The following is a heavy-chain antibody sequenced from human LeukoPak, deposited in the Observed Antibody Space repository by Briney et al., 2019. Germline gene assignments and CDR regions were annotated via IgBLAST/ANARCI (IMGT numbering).Heavy chain of an antibody. Sequence: GGSLRLSCAASGFTFSSYGMHWVRQAPGKGLEWVAFIRYDGSNKYYADSVKGRFTISRDNPKNTLYLQMNSLRAEDTAVYYCAKSAGYSSGWYAYWGQGTLVTVSS. D-gene: IGHD6-19*01. V-gene: IGHV3-30*02. J-gene: IGHJ4*02. CDR2: IRYDGSNK. CDR1: GFTFSSYG. CDR3: AKSAGYSSGWYAY.